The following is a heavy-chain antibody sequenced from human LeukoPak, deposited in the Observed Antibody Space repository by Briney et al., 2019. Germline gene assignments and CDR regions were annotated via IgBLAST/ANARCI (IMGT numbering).Heavy chain of an antibody. D-gene: IGHD3-3*01. V-gene: IGHV3-11*01. J-gene: IGHJ4*02. CDR1: GFTFSDYY. Sequence: GGSLRLSCAASGFTFSDYYMSWIRQAPGKGLEWVSYISSSGSTIYYADSVKGRFTISRDNAKNSLYLQMNSLRAEDTAVYCCARSRYYDFWSGYYARPYFDYWGQGTLVTVSS. CDR3: ARSRYYDFWSGYYARPYFDY. CDR2: ISSSGSTI.